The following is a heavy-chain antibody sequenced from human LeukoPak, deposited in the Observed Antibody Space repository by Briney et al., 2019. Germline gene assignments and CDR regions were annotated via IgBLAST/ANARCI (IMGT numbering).Heavy chain of an antibody. V-gene: IGHV6-1*01. J-gene: IGHJ4*02. CDR1: GDSVSSNSAV. CDR2: TYYRSRWYN. Sequence: SQTLSLTCTISGDSVSSNSAVWNWIRQSPSRGLEWLGRTYYRSRWYNDYAVSVKSRISVNPDTSKNQFSLQLNSVTPEDTAVYYCTRGGAAAGFDFWGQGTLVTVSS. CDR3: TRGGAAAGFDF. D-gene: IGHD6-13*01.